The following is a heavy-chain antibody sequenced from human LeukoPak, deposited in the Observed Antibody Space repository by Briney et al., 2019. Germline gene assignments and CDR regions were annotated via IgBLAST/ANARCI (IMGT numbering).Heavy chain of an antibody. J-gene: IGHJ4*02. V-gene: IGHV3-23*01. D-gene: IGHD6-19*01. CDR3: AKAPIAVAGKGAYFDY. Sequence: GGSLRLSCAVSGFTFSSYAMSWVRQAPGKGLEWVSAISGSGGSTYYADSVKGRFTISRDNSKNTLYLQMNSLRAEDTAVYYCAKAPIAVAGKGAYFDYWGQGTLVTVSS. CDR1: GFTFSSYA. CDR2: ISGSGGST.